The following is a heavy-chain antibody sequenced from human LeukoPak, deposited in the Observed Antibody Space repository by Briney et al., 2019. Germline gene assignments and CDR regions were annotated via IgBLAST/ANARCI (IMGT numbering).Heavy chain of an antibody. V-gene: IGHV1-18*01. Sequence: GASVKVSCNASGYSFSSYGIIWVRQAPGQGLECVGRISGYTGYTNYVQKFQGRVAMTTDTSTSTAYMELRSLRFDDTAVYYCARYNWRLYFDYWGQGTLVTVSS. CDR2: ISGYTGYT. CDR1: GYSFSSYG. J-gene: IGHJ4*02. D-gene: IGHD1-20*01. CDR3: ARYNWRLYFDY.